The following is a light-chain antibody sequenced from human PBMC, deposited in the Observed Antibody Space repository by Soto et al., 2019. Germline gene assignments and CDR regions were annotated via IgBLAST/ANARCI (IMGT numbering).Light chain of an antibody. J-gene: IGLJ2*01. CDR3: SSYSSSSKIL. CDR2: EIY. CDR1: STDVGGYIY. Sequence: QSVLTQPASVSGSLGQSITLSCTGTSTDVGGYIYVSWYQQYPGKAPKLIIFEIYNRPSGVSDRFSGSRSGNTASLTISSLQTGDEADYYCSSYSSSSKILFGGGTKLTVL. V-gene: IGLV2-14*01.